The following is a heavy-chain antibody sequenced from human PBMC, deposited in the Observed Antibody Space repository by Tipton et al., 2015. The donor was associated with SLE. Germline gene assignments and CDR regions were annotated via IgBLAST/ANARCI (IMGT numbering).Heavy chain of an antibody. CDR1: GDSITDSGYS. V-gene: IGHV4-31*03. CDR2: IHHSGRT. CDR3: ARQHSGGATDT. Sequence: TLSLTCTVSGDSITDSGYSWNWVRQHPGAGLEWIGYIHHSGRTDYNPSLRSRVTISRDTSKNQFSLNVNPVTAADTAVYYCARQHSGGATDTWGQGTLVTVSS. D-gene: IGHD1-26*01. J-gene: IGHJ5*02.